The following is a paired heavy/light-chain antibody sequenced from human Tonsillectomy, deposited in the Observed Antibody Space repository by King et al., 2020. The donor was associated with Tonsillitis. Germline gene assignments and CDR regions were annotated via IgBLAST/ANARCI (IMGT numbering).Light chain of an antibody. J-gene: IGKJ3*01. Sequence: DIVMTQSPDSLAVSLGERATINCKSSQSVLYSSDNKNYLGWYQQKPGQPPKLLLYWASTRESGVPDRFSGSGSGTDFTLTISSLQAEDVAVYYCHQYYDTPLTFGPGTKVDIK. CDR1: QSVLYSSDNKNY. CDR3: HQYYDTPLT. V-gene: IGKV4-1*01. CDR2: WAS.
Heavy chain of an antibody. Sequence: QVQLQESGPGLVKPSETLSLTCTVSGGSITSYYWSWIRQPPGKGLEWIGYISNNGRTKYNPSLESRVSMSVDTSKNQLSLKLSSVTAADTAVYYCAGGGSNWWSIHDDYWGQGTLVTVSS. J-gene: IGHJ4*02. CDR1: GGSITSYY. CDR2: ISNNGRT. CDR3: AGGGSNWWSIHDDY. D-gene: IGHD6-13*01. V-gene: IGHV4-59*01.